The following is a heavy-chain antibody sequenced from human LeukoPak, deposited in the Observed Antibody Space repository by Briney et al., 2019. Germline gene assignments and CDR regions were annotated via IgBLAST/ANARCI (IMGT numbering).Heavy chain of an antibody. D-gene: IGHD4/OR15-4a*01. CDR1: GYRFTSYW. V-gene: IGHV5-51*01. Sequence: GASLKISCKGSGYRFTSYWIGGVRQLPWEGLEWMGIIYPGDSDTRYSPSFQGQVTISADKSISTAYLQWSSLKASDTAMYYCARRFDYRKNWYFDLWGRGTLVTVSS. CDR3: ARRFDYRKNWYFDL. J-gene: IGHJ2*01. CDR2: IYPGDSDT.